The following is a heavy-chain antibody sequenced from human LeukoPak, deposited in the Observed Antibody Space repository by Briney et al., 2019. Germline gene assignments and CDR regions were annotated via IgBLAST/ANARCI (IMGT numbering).Heavy chain of an antibody. J-gene: IGHJ4*02. CDR1: GFTFSGSA. CDR3: RLGIDY. CDR2: IRSKANSYAT. Sequence: GGSLTLSCAASGFTFSGSATHWVRQASGKGLEWVGRIRSKANSYATAYAASVKGRFTISRDDSKNTAYLQMNSLKTEDTAVYYCRLGIDYWGQGTLVTVSS. V-gene: IGHV3-73*01. D-gene: IGHD5-12*01.